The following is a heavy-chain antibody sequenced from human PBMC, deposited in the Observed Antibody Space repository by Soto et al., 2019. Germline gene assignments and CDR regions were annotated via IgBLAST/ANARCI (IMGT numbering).Heavy chain of an antibody. CDR1: GGTFSSYA. CDR3: ARGRVITGFYYYGMDV. V-gene: IGHV1-69*13. J-gene: IGHJ6*02. D-gene: IGHD1-20*01. Sequence: RASVKVSCKASGGTFSSYAISWVRQAPGQGLEWMGGIIPIFGTANYAQKFQGRVTITADESTSTAYMELSSLRSEDTAVYYCARGRVITGFYYYGMDVWGQGTTVTVSS. CDR2: IIPIFGTA.